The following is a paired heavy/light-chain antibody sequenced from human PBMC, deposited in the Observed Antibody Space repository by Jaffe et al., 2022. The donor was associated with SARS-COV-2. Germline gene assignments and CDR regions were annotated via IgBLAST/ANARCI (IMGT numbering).Heavy chain of an antibody. CDR1: GFTFSSHG. CDR3: ARESLGTFDS. V-gene: IGHV3-33*01. J-gene: IGHJ4*02. D-gene: IGHD3-10*01. Sequence: QVQLVESGGGVVQPGRSLRLSCAASGFTFSSHGMHWVRQAPGKGLEWVAIIWYDGSKTNYADSVKGRFTISRDNLKNTLYLQMNNLRAEDTGVFYCARESLGTFDSWGQGTLVTVSS. CDR2: IWYDGSKT.
Light chain of an antibody. CDR1: SSDVGSYKL. J-gene: IGLJ1*01. V-gene: IGLV2-23*02. Sequence: QSALTQPASVSGSPGQSITISCTGTSSDVGSYKLVSWYQQHPGKAPQVMIYEVSKRPSGVSNRFSGSKSGNTASLTISGLQAEDEADYYCCSHAGSGIYVFGTGTKVTVL. CDR2: EVS. CDR3: CSHAGSGIYV.